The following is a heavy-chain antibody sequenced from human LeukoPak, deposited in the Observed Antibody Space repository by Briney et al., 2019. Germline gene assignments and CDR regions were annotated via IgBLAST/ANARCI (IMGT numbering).Heavy chain of an antibody. Sequence: GASVKVSCKASGYTFTGYYMHWVRQAPGQGLEWMGWINPNSGGTNYARKFQGRVTMTRDTSISTAYMELSRLRSDDTAVYYCARYVVDSSGYYFSHFDYWGQGTLVTVSS. CDR2: INPNSGGT. CDR1: GYTFTGYY. CDR3: ARYVVDSSGYYFSHFDY. D-gene: IGHD3-22*01. J-gene: IGHJ4*02. V-gene: IGHV1-2*02.